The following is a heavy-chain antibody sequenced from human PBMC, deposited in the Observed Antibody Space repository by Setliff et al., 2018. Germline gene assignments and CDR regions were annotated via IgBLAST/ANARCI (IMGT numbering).Heavy chain of an antibody. Sequence: QPSETLSLTCTVSGGSISSGGYYWSWVRQTPGKGLEWVSAITTSGGSTYYADSVKGRFTISRDDSKNTLYLQMLSLRAEDTAVYYCAKGGSDFWSELDYWGQGTLVTVSS. CDR1: GGSISSGGYY. CDR2: ITTSGGST. V-gene: IGHV3-23*01. CDR3: AKGGSDFWSELDY. J-gene: IGHJ4*02. D-gene: IGHD3-3*01.